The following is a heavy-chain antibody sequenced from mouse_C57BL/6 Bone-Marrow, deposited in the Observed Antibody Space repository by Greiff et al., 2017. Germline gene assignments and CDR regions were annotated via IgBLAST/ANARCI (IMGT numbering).Heavy chain of an antibody. CDR3: THYGSSY. V-gene: IGHV14-4*01. Sequence: VQLQQSGAELVRPGASVKLSCTASGFNIKDDYMHWVKQRPEQGLEWIGWIDPENGDTEYASKFQGKATITTGTSSNTAYLQLSSLTSEDTAVYYCTHYGSSYWGQGTTLTVSS. CDR1: GFNIKDDY. D-gene: IGHD1-1*01. CDR2: IDPENGDT. J-gene: IGHJ2*01.